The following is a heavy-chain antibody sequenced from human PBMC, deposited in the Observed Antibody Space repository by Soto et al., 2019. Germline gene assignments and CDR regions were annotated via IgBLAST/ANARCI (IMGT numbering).Heavy chain of an antibody. Sequence: AGGSLRLSCAASGFTFSSYGMSWVRQAPGKGLEWVSSISGSGGSTYYADSVKGRFTISRDNSKNTLYLQMNSLRAEDTAVYYCAKASAPGGTYFPLWFWGQGTLVTVSS. V-gene: IGHV3-23*01. CDR1: GFTFSSYG. CDR2: ISGSGGST. D-gene: IGHD1-26*01. J-gene: IGHJ4*02. CDR3: AKASAPGGTYFPLWF.